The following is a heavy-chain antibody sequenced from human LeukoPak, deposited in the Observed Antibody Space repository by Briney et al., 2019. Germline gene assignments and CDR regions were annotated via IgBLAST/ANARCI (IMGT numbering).Heavy chain of an antibody. CDR3: ARPVGLRITTRYDAFDI. V-gene: IGHV4-38-2*01. Sequence: SETLSLTCAVSGYSISSGYYWGWIRQPPGKGLEWIGSIYHSGSVYYNPSLKSRITISVDTSKNQFSLKLRSVTVSDTAVYYCARPVGLRITTRYDAFDIWGQGTMVTVSS. CDR1: GYSISSGYY. J-gene: IGHJ3*02. CDR2: IYHSGSV. D-gene: IGHD3-22*01.